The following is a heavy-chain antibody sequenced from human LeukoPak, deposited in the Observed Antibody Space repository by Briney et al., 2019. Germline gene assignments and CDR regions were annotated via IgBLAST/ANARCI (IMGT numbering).Heavy chain of an antibody. CDR2: SNPNNGGT. Sequence: ASVKASCKASGYTFTDYYMYWARQAPGQGLEWMGWSNPNNGGTIHAQKFQGRVTMTRDTSIGTAYMELSGLRSDDTAVYYCARGGIEYSSSSFDYWGQGTLVTVSS. CDR1: GYTFTDYY. V-gene: IGHV1-2*02. J-gene: IGHJ4*02. D-gene: IGHD6-6*01. CDR3: ARGGIEYSSSSFDY.